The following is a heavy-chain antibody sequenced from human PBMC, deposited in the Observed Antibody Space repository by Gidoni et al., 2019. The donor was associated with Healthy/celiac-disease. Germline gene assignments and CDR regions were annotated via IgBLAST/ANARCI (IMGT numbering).Heavy chain of an antibody. D-gene: IGHD6-19*01. J-gene: IGHJ6*02. CDR2: ISASGSGT. CDR1: GFRFSSYA. V-gene: IGHV3-23*04. Sequence: EVQLVESGGDLVQPGGPLGLRCESSGFRFSSYAMSWVRQAPGKGLEWVSTISASGSGTYYADSVKGRFTISRDNSKNTLYLQMNSLRAEDTAAYYCAKDMAGWPYGMDVWGQGTTVTVTS. CDR3: AKDMAGWPYGMDV.